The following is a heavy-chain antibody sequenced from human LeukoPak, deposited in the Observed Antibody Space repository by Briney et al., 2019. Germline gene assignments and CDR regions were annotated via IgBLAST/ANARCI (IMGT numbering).Heavy chain of an antibody. CDR1: GFIFSSHS. CDR3: ARHGRGWQQFEREFDY. CDR2: IGGSSSSI. J-gene: IGHJ4*02. Sequence: PGGSLRLSCAASGFIFSSHSMNWVRQAPGKGLEWVSSIGGSSSSIYYADSVKGRFTTSRDNAKNSLYLQMNSLRVDDTAVYYCARHGRGWQQFEREFDYWGQGTLVAVSS. D-gene: IGHD5-24*01. V-gene: IGHV3-21*06.